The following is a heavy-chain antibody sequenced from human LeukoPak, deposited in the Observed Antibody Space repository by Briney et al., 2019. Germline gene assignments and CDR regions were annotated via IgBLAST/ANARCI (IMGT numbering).Heavy chain of an antibody. CDR1: GFTFSSYS. CDR2: ISSSSSYI. J-gene: IGHJ4*02. Sequence: GGSLRLSCAASGFTFSSYSMNWVRQAPGKGLEWVSSISSSSSYIYYADSVKGRFTISRDNAKNTLYLQMNSLRAEDTAVYYCARDKSAGFLEWLLYFDYWGQGTLVTVSS. V-gene: IGHV3-21*01. D-gene: IGHD3-3*01. CDR3: ARDKSAGFLEWLLYFDY.